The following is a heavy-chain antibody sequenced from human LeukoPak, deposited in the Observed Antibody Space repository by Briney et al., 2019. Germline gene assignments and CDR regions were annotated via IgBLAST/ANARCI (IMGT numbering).Heavy chain of an antibody. V-gene: IGHV3-48*03. J-gene: IGHJ4*02. CDR2: ISSSGRTI. D-gene: IGHD3-10*01. Sequence: GGSLRLSCAASGFTFSSYAMSWVRQAPGKGLEWVSYISSSGRTIYYADSVKGRFTISRDNAKNSLYLQMNSLRAEDTAVYYCASEMLRGADYWGQGTLVTVSS. CDR1: GFTFSSYA. CDR3: ASEMLRGADY.